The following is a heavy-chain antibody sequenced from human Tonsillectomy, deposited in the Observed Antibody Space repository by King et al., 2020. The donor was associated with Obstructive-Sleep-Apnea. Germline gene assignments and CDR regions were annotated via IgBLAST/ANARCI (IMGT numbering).Heavy chain of an antibody. CDR1: GYSFTSYW. D-gene: IGHD2-2*01. CDR2: IYPGDSDT. V-gene: IGHV5-51*01. Sequence: QLVQSGAEVIKPGESLKISCKGSGYSFTSYWIGWVRQMPGKGLEWMGSIYPGDSDTRYSPSFQGQFTITADKSISTAYLQWSSLKASDTAMYYCATSKGYCTSTSCYAPFDYWGQGTLVTVSS. J-gene: IGHJ4*02. CDR3: ATSKGYCTSTSCYAPFDY.